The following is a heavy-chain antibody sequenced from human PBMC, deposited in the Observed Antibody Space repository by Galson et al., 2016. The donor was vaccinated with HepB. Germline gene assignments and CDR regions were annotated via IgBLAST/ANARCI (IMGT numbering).Heavy chain of an antibody. CDR1: GFTFENYS. J-gene: IGHJ4*02. Sequence: SLRLSCAASGFTFENYSMNWVRQAPGKGLMWVSRINADGRGIVYADSVRGRFTISRDNAKNTLYLQMNSLRPEDTAIYYCARDFRFSVDSWGQGTLVTVSS. CDR2: INADGRGI. CDR3: ARDFRFSVDS. D-gene: IGHD3-3*01. V-gene: IGHV3-74*01.